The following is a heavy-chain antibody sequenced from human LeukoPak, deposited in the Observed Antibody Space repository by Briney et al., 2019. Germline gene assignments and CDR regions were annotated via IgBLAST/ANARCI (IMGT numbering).Heavy chain of an antibody. D-gene: IGHD6-19*01. V-gene: IGHV3-43*01. Sequence: PGGSLRLSCAASGFTFISYSMNWVRQAPGKRLEWVSLISWNGARIHYGDSVKGRFTISRDNSKNSLYLQMNSLRTEDTALYYCVKDLVAASENVRGWYPMDYWGQGTLVTVSS. CDR1: GFTFISYS. CDR3: VKDLVAASENVRGWYPMDY. CDR2: ISWNGARI. J-gene: IGHJ4*02.